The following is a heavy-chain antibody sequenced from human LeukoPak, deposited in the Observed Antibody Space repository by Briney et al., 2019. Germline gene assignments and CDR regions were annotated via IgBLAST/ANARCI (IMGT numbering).Heavy chain of an antibody. D-gene: IGHD3-22*01. Sequence: ASVKVSCKASGYTFTSYGISWVRQAPGQGLEWMGWISAYNGNTNYAQKLQGRVTMTTDTSTSTAYMELRSLRSDDTAVYYCARRGRYYYDSSGYYQTFDPWGQGTLVTVSS. CDR1: GYTFTSYG. CDR3: ARRGRYYYDSSGYYQTFDP. V-gene: IGHV1-18*01. J-gene: IGHJ5*02. CDR2: ISAYNGNT.